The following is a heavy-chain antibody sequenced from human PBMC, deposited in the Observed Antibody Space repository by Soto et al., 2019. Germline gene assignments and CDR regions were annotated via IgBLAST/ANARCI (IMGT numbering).Heavy chain of an antibody. Sequence: SVKVSCKASGGTFSSYAISWVRQAPGQGLEWMGGIIPIFGTSNYAQKFQGRVTINADESTSTAYMELSSLRSEDTAVYYCARVRGSHYGDNSRFSFEYWGQGTLVTRSS. D-gene: IGHD4-17*01. CDR1: GGTFSSYA. CDR2: IIPIFGTS. V-gene: IGHV1-69*13. CDR3: ARVRGSHYGDNSRFSFEY. J-gene: IGHJ4*02.